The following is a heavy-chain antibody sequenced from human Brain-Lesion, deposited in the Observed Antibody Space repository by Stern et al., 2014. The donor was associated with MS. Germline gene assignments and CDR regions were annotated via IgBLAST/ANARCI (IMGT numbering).Heavy chain of an antibody. J-gene: IGHJ4*02. CDR1: GGSISSSTYY. Sequence: QVQLVESGPGLVKPSATLSLTCTVSGGSISSSTYYWAWIRQPPGKGLAWIGNIYYSGFTYYNPSLKSRVTISVDMSKTQFSLKLSSVTAADTAIYYCARHDSVPRPSQLYSARDRGPGYFDYWGQGTLVTVSS. CDR3: ARHDSVPRPSQLYSARDRGPGYFDY. CDR2: IYYSGFT. V-gene: IGHV4-39*01. D-gene: IGHD1-26*01.